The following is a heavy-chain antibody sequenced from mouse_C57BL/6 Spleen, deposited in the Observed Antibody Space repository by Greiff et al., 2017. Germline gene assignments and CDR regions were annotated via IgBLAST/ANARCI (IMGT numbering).Heavy chain of an antibody. D-gene: IGHD1-1*02. Sequence: EVQLQQSGAELVRPGASVKLSCTASGFNIKDDYMHWVKQRPEQGLEWIGWIDPENGDTEYASKFQGKATITADTSSHTAYLQLSSLTSEDTAVYYCTTHGGSRDYWGQGTTLPVSS. CDR3: TTHGGSRDY. CDR1: GFNIKDDY. CDR2: IDPENGDT. V-gene: IGHV14-4*01. J-gene: IGHJ2*01.